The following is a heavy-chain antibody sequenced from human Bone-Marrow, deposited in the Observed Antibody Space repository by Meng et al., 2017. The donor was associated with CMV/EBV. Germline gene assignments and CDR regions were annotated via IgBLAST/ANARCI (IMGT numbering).Heavy chain of an antibody. CDR1: GGSFSGYY. Sequence: SETLSLTCAVYGGSFSGYYWSWIRQPPGKGLEWIGEINHSGSTNHNPSLKSRVTISVDTSKNQFSLKLSSVTAADTAVYYCASGYYDFWSGYHESWGQGTLVTVSS. CDR3: ASGYYDFWSGYHES. V-gene: IGHV4-34*01. J-gene: IGHJ5*02. CDR2: INHSGST. D-gene: IGHD3-3*01.